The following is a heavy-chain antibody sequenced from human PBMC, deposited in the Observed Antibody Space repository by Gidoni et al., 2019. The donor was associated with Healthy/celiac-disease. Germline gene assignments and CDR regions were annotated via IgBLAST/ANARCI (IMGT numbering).Heavy chain of an antibody. CDR1: GGYISSGGYS. V-gene: IGHV4-30-2*01. CDR2: IYHSGST. J-gene: IGHJ6*02. CDR3: ATGTYYYGSGSYMDV. Sequence: QLQLQESGSGLVKPSQTLSLTCAVSGGYISSGGYSWSWIRQPPGKGLEWIGYIYHSGSTYYNPSLKSRVTISVDRSKNQFSLKLSSVTAADTAVYYCATGTYYYGSGSYMDVWGQGTTVTVSS. D-gene: IGHD3-10*01.